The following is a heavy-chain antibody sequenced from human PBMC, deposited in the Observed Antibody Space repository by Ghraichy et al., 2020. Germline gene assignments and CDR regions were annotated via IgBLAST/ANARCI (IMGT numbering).Heavy chain of an antibody. Sequence: LSLTCAASGFTFSSYAMSWVRQAPGKGLEWVSGIRESGGNTYYADSVRGRFTISRDNSKTTLYLQMNSLRAEDTAVYHCAKDGRGDSSGWLGYWGQGTLVTVSS. CDR1: GFTFSSYA. J-gene: IGHJ4*02. V-gene: IGHV3-23*01. CDR2: IRESGGNT. D-gene: IGHD6-19*01. CDR3: AKDGRGDSSGWLGY.